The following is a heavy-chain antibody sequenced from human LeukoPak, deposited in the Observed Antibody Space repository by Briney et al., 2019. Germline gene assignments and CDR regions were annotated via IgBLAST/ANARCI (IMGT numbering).Heavy chain of an antibody. CDR1: GGSFSGYY. CDR2: INHSGST. V-gene: IGHV4-34*01. D-gene: IGHD4-23*01. J-gene: IGHJ4*02. Sequence: SETLSLTCAVYGGSFSGYYWSWIRQPPGKGLEWIGEINHSGSTNYNPSLKSRVTISVDTSKNQFSLTLSSVTAADTAVYYCARGTNSLDYWGQGTLVTVSS. CDR3: ARGTNSLDY.